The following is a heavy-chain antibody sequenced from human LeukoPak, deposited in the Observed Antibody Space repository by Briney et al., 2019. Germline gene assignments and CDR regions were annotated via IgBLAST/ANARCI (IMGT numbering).Heavy chain of an antibody. CDR2: IIPIFGTA. J-gene: IGHJ4*02. D-gene: IGHD6-6*01. Sequence: GASVKVSCKASGGTFSSYAISWVRQAPGQGLEWMGGIIPIFGTANYAQKFQGRVTMTRDTSTSTVYMELSSLRPEDTAVYYCARDEGGIAARQPFDYWGQGTLVTVSS. CDR3: ARDEGGIAARQPFDY. V-gene: IGHV1-69*05. CDR1: GGTFSSYA.